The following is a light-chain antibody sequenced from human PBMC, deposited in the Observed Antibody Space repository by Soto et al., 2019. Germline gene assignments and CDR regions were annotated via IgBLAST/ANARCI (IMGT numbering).Light chain of an antibody. Sequence: DIQMTQSPSSLSASVGDRVTITCRASQSISSYLNWYQQKPGKAPKLLIYAASSLQSGVPSRFSGSGSGTDFPLTISSLPPEDFATYYCQQSYSTPVAFGQGTKVEIK. V-gene: IGKV1-39*01. CDR1: QSISSY. J-gene: IGKJ1*01. CDR2: AAS. CDR3: QQSYSTPVA.